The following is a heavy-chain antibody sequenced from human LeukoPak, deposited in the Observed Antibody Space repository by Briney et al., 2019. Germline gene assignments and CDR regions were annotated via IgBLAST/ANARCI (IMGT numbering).Heavy chain of an antibody. CDR1: GYTFTSYA. V-gene: IGHV1-3*01. CDR3: ARDQISSGWFSSYYYYGMDV. CDR2: INAGNGNT. D-gene: IGHD6-19*01. J-gene: IGHJ6*02. Sequence: APVKVSCKASGYTFTSYAMHWVRQAPGQRLEWMGWINAGNGNTKYSQKFQGRVTITRDTSAGTAYMELSSLRSEDTAVYYCARDQISSGWFSSYYYYGMDVWGQGTTVTVSS.